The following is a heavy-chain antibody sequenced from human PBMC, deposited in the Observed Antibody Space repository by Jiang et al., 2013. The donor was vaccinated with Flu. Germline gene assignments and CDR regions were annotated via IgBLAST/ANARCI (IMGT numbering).Heavy chain of an antibody. CDR2: ITAYDGKT. J-gene: IGHJ4*02. Sequence: KVSCRASGYTFTNFGITWARQAPGQGLEWMGWITAYDGKTDYAQNLQGRVTMTTDTSTSTAYMELRSLRSDDTAVYYCARYASTWYAYDYWGPGNPAHRLL. CDR3: ARYASTWYAYDY. V-gene: IGHV1-18*04. D-gene: IGHD6-13*01. CDR1: GYTFTNFG.